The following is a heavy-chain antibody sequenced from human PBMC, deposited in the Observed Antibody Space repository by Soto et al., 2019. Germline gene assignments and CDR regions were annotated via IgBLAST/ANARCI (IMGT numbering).Heavy chain of an antibody. V-gene: IGHV3-23*01. CDR2: ISGSGGST. J-gene: IGHJ4*02. CDR1: GFTFSSYA. CDR3: AKAPALYNSDSDY. D-gene: IGHD3-16*01. Sequence: GGSLRLSCAASGFTFSSYAMSWVRQAPGKGLEWVSGISGSGGSTYYADSVKGRFTISRDNSKNTLYLQMNSLRGEDTAVYYCAKAPALYNSDSDYWGQGTLVTVSS.